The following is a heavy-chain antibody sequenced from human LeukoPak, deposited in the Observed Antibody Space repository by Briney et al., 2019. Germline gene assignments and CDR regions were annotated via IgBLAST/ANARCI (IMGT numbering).Heavy chain of an antibody. CDR3: ARGNGDYRLGSVSADY. CDR1: AFTFSRYW. D-gene: IGHD4-17*01. J-gene: IGHJ4*02. V-gene: IGHV3-74*01. Sequence: GGSLRLSCAASAFTFSRYWMHWVRQTPGEGLAWVSRISSDGTTTTYADSVKGRFTISRDISKNTLYLYLQMNSLRAEDTAVYYCARGNGDYRLGSVSADYWGQGTLVTVSS. CDR2: ISSDGTTT.